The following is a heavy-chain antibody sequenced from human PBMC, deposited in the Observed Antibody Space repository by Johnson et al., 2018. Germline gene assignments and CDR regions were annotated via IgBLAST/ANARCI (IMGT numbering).Heavy chain of an antibody. CDR2: ISGDGGST. V-gene: IGHV3-23*04. J-gene: IGHJ6*03. CDR1: GLNFCSFV. D-gene: IGHD1-26*01. CDR3: ARVGYYRPTSSFYMGA. Sequence: VQLVQSGGGLIQPGGSPGLSCAASGLNFCSFVLAWVRNAPGTGLQWVSAISGDGGSTFYADSVEGRFSISRDNSKNILYRQMDGLRADDAATYYGARVGYYRPTSSFYMGAWGKGTAVTVSS.